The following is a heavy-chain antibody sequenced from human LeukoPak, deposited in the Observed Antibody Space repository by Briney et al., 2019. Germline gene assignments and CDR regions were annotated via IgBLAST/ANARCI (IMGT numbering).Heavy chain of an antibody. Sequence: GGSLRLSCAASGFTFSSYAMSWVRQAPGKGLEWFRAINGSGGSTYYADSVKGRFTISRDNSKNTLYLQMTSLRAEDTAVYYCANARITMVRGVIENFDYWGQGTLVTVST. J-gene: IGHJ4*02. V-gene: IGHV3-23*01. CDR2: INGSGGST. D-gene: IGHD3-10*01. CDR3: ANARITMVRGVIENFDY. CDR1: GFTFSSYA.